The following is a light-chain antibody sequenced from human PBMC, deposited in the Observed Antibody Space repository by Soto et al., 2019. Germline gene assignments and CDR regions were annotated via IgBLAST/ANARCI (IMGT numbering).Light chain of an antibody. J-gene: IGLJ3*02. Sequence: QSALTQPRSVSGSPGQSVTISCTGTSSDVGAYNYVSWYQQHPGKAPKLMIYDVNKRPSGVPDRFSGSKSGNTASLTISGLQAEDEADYYCCSYAGYYSGVFVGGTKVTVL. CDR1: SSDVGAYNY. CDR2: DVN. V-gene: IGLV2-11*01. CDR3: CSYAGYYSGV.